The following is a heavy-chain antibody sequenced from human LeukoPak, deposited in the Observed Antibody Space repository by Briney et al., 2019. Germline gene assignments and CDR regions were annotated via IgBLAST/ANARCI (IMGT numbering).Heavy chain of an antibody. Sequence: GGSLRLSCVSSGFTFSSYSMNWVRQAPGKGLEWVSSISSSSSYKYYTDSVKGRFTISKDNAKNSLYLQMNSLRAEDTAVYYCARSAAGTYYWGQGTLVTVSS. J-gene: IGHJ4*02. D-gene: IGHD1-1*01. CDR3: ARSAAGTYY. V-gene: IGHV3-21*01. CDR1: GFTFSSYS. CDR2: ISSSSSYK.